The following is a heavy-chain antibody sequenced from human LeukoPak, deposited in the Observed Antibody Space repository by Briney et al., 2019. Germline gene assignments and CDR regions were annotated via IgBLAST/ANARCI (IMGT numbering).Heavy chain of an antibody. J-gene: IGHJ4*02. CDR1: GFTFSSYA. Sequence: PGGSLRLSCAASGFTFSSYAMHWVRQAPGKGLGWVAIIWHDGSNEYHADSVEGRFTISRDNSKNTLYLQMNSLRADDTAVYYCARNTGNYALDYWGQGTLVTVSA. CDR2: IWHDGSNE. D-gene: IGHD1-26*01. V-gene: IGHV3-33*08. CDR3: ARNTGNYALDY.